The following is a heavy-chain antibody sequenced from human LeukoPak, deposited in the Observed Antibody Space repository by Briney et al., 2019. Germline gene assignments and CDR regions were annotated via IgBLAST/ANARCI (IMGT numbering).Heavy chain of an antibody. CDR1: GFAFSSYG. CDR3: AKGLGSIAAAGDY. J-gene: IGHJ4*02. CDR2: ISYDGSNK. D-gene: IGHD6-13*01. V-gene: IGHV3-30*18. Sequence: GGSLRLSCAASGFAFSSYGMHWVRQAPGKGLEWVAVISYDGSNKHYADSVKGRFTISRDNSKNTLYLQMNSLRAEDTAVYYCAKGLGSIAAAGDYWGQGTLVTVSS.